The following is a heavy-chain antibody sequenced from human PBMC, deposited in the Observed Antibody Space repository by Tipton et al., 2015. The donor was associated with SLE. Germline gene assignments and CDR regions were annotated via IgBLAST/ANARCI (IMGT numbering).Heavy chain of an antibody. CDR2: IYHIGAT. CDR3: ATLDYCTEGVCFTGLDH. Sequence: LRLSCTVSGDSVSSYSWSWIRQHPEKGLEWIGYIYHIGATYYNPSLKSRVTISVDTSKNQFSLKLSSVTAADTAVYYCATLDYCTEGVCFTGLDHWGQGALVTVSS. V-gene: IGHV4-31*03. D-gene: IGHD2-8*01. CDR1: GDSVSSYS. J-gene: IGHJ4*02.